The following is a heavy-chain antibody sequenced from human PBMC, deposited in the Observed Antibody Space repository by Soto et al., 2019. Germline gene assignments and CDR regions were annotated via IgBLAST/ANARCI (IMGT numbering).Heavy chain of an antibody. D-gene: IGHD2-2*01. V-gene: IGHV1-69*13. CDR1: GGTFSSYA. Sequence: ASVKVSCKASGGTFSSYAISWVRQAPGQGLEWMGGIIPIFGTANYAQKFQGRVTITADESTSTAYMELSSLRSEDTAVYYCASLCSSTSCSQAFDIWGQGTMVTVSS. CDR2: IIPIFGTA. CDR3: ASLCSSTSCSQAFDI. J-gene: IGHJ3*02.